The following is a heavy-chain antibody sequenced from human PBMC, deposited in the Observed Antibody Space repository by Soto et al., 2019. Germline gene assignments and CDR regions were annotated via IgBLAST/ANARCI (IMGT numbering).Heavy chain of an antibody. Sequence: SETLSLTCAVYGWSFSGYYWSWIRQPPGKGLEWIGEINHSGSTNYNPSLKSQVTISVDTSKNQFSLKLSSVTAADTAVYYCARVTGRYYYGMDVWGQGTTVTVSS. CDR2: INHSGST. J-gene: IGHJ6*02. CDR1: GWSFSGYY. V-gene: IGHV4-34*01. CDR3: ARVTGRYYYGMDV.